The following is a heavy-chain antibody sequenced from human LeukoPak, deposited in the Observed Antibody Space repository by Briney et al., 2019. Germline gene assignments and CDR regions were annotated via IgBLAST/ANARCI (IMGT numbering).Heavy chain of an antibody. J-gene: IGHJ6*02. CDR2: IIPIFGTA. CDR3: ARPAATGGCPPPEDYYYYYGMDV. V-gene: IGHV1-69*13. CDR1: GGTFSSYA. D-gene: IGHD2-15*01. Sequence: ASVKVSCKASGGTFSSYAISWVRQAPGQGLEWMGGIIPIFGTANYAQKFQGRVTITADESTSTAYMELSSLRSEDTAVYYCARPAATGGCPPPEDYYYYYGMDVWGQGTTVTVSS.